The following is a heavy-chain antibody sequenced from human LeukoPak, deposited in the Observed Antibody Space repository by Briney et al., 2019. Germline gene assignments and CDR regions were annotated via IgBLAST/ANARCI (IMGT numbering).Heavy chain of an antibody. CDR2: IFPADSDT. J-gene: IGHJ5*02. D-gene: IGHD6-19*01. Sequence: GESLKISCKVSGYSFTSYWIGWVRQKPGKGLEWMGIIFPADSDTRDSPSFQGQVTISADKSISTAYLQWSSLRASDTAMYYCARQGSSVPSWGQGTLVTVSS. CDR1: GYSFTSYW. CDR3: ARQGSSVPS. V-gene: IGHV5-51*01.